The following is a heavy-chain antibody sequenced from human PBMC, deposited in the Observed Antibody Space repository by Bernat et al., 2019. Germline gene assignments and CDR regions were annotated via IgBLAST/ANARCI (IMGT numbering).Heavy chain of an antibody. CDR3: ASVFIGFTTRYDD. V-gene: IGHV3-74*01. J-gene: IGHJ4*02. CDR2: INGSGSCI. Sequence: EVQLVESGGGLVQPGGSLRLSCAGSGFTFSSYWMHWVRQAPGKGLVWISRINGSGSCINYADSVRGRFTISRDNAKNTLYLQMNSLRNEDTGVYYYASVFIGFTTRYDDWGQGTLVTVSS. D-gene: IGHD2-2*01. CDR1: GFTFSSYW.